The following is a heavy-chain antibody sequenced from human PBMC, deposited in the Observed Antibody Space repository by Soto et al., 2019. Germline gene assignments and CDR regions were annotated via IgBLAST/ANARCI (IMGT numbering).Heavy chain of an antibody. CDR1: GYNFHTYG. V-gene: IGHV5-51*01. CDR3: ARPTDYHYGMQV. CDR2: IYSHDSDT. D-gene: IGHD4-17*01. J-gene: IGHJ6*02. Sequence: GEAQKISRKGWGYNFHTYGIAGVRQKPGPGLQWLGFIYSHDSDTRSSPSFRCHVTISADKPINTPYLQWTRLTASPTAIYFCARPTDYHYGMQVWGQGTTVTVSS.